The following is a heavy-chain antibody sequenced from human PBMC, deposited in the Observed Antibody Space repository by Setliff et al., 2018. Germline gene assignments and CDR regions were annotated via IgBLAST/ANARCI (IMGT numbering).Heavy chain of an antibody. CDR3: ARGYYDTYARYYVVGDY. J-gene: IGHJ4*02. CDR1: GKSFTKYD. Sequence: ASVKVSCKTLGKSFTKYDFHWVRQATGQGLEWMGWRHPGGGSTTYAQKFQGRVTMTRDTSTSTVYMELSSLRTDDTAVYYCARGYYDTYARYYVVGDYWGQGTPVTVSS. V-gene: IGHV1-46*01. CDR2: RHPGGGST. D-gene: IGHD3-22*01.